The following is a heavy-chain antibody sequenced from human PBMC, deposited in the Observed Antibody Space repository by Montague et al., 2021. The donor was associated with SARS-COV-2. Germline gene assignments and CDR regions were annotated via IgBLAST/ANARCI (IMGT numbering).Heavy chain of an antibody. J-gene: IGHJ4*02. D-gene: IGHD3-16*02. CDR1: GGSFSNSTYY. CDR3: ARHRTYYDEVWVTHRYNPDY. Sequence: SETLSLTCAVYGGSFSNSTYYWGWNRRRPGQGLEWIGSIYYSGSTNSXLSSKSRVTISVDKSKKQFYLRLTSVTAADTAVYYCARHRTYYDEVWVTHRYNPDYWGQGTLVTVSS. CDR2: IYYSGST. V-gene: IGHV4-39*01.